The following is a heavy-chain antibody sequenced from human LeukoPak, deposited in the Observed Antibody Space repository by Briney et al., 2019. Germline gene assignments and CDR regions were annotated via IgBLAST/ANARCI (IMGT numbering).Heavy chain of an antibody. J-gene: IGHJ4*02. Sequence: SETLSLTCAVYGGSFSGYYWSWIRQPPGKGLEWIGEINHSGSTNYNPSLKSRVTISVDTSKNQFSLKLSPVTAADTAVYYCARLHDGYRYGADYWGQGTLVT. D-gene: IGHD5-18*01. CDR1: GGSFSGYY. CDR3: ARLHDGYRYGADY. V-gene: IGHV4-34*01. CDR2: INHSGST.